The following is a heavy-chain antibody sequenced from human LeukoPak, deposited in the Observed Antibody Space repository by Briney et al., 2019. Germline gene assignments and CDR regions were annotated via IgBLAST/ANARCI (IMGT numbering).Heavy chain of an antibody. D-gene: IGHD1-1*01. CDR1: GLTFSSYW. V-gene: IGHV3-7*01. Sequence: QTGGSLRLSCAASGLTFSSYWMSWVRQAPGKGLEWVANIHQDGGQKFYVDSVEGRFTISRDDAKDSVYLHMNSLRADDTAVYYCARGNSFDYWGQGTLVTVSS. CDR3: ARGNSFDY. CDR2: IHQDGGQK. J-gene: IGHJ4*02.